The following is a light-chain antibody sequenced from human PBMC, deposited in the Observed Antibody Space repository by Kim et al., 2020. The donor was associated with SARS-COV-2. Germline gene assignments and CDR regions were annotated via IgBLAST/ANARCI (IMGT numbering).Light chain of an antibody. CDR2: GTT. Sequence: EIVLTQSPGTLSLSPGERATLSCRASQRVSTNILTWYQQKPGQAPRLLIYGTTSRATGIPDRFSGSGSGTDFTLTISRLEPEDFAVYYCQQYGRTFGQGTKVDIK. CDR3: QQYGRT. CDR1: QRVSTNI. J-gene: IGKJ1*01. V-gene: IGKV3-20*01.